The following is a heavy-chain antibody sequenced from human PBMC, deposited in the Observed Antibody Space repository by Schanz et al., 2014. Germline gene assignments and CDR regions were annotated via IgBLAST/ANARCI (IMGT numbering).Heavy chain of an antibody. D-gene: IGHD3-10*01. Sequence: QVQLVQSGAEVKKPGASVKVSCKASGYTFTSYDINWVRQATGQGLEWMGWMNSKTGNTGYAQRFQGRVTMTRNTSTSTAYMELRSLISDDTAVYYCVRDAGWAFGDYHGMDVWGQGTSVTVSS. J-gene: IGHJ6*02. CDR3: VRDAGWAFGDYHGMDV. V-gene: IGHV1-8*01. CDR1: GYTFTSYD. CDR2: MNSKTGNT.